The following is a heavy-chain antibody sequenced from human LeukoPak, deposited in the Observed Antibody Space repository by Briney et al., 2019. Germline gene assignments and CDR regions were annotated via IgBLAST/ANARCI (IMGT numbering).Heavy chain of an antibody. CDR2: INAGNGNT. CDR3: ARFGYSSSSGEDYYYGMDV. D-gene: IGHD6-6*01. V-gene: IGHV1-3*01. CDR1: GYTFTSYA. Sequence: ASVKVSCKASGYTFTSYAMHWVRQAPGRRLEWMGWINAGNGNTKYSQKFQGRVTITRDTSASTAYMELSSLRSEDTAVYYCARFGYSSSSGEDYYYGMDVWGQGTTVTVSS. J-gene: IGHJ6*02.